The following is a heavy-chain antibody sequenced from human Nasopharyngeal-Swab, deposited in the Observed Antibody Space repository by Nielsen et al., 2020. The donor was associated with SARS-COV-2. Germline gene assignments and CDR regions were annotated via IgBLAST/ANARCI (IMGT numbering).Heavy chain of an antibody. D-gene: IGHD6-6*01. CDR2: ISGAGTST. J-gene: IGHJ4*02. CDR3: AKGSAAARPYYFDY. Sequence: GGSLRLSCAASGFTFSTSVMSWVRQAPGEGLEWVSAISGAGTSTYYADSVKGRFTIPRDNSKNTLYLQLNSLRVEDTAVYYCAKGSAAARPYYFDYWGQGILVTVSS. CDR1: GFTFSTSV. V-gene: IGHV3-23*01.